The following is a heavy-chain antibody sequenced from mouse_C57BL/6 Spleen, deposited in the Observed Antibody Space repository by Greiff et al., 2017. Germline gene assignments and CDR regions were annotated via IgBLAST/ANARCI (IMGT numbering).Heavy chain of an antibody. D-gene: IGHD1-1*01. CDR1: GFTFSDYG. J-gene: IGHJ1*03. V-gene: IGHV5-17*01. CDR2: ISSGSSTI. CDR3: ARIRYYYGSSRYFDV. Sequence: EVKLVESGGGLVKPGGSLKLSCAASGFTFSDYGMHWVRQAPEKGLEWVAYISSGSSTIYYADTVKGRFPISRDNAKNTLFLQMTSLRSEDTAMYYCARIRYYYGSSRYFDVWGTGTTVTVSS.